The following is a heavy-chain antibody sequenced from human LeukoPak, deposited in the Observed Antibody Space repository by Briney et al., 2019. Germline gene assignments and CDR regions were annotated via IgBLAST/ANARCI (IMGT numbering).Heavy chain of an antibody. Sequence: GGSLRLSCAGSGFTFSTYAMHWVRQAPGKGLKWVAVISYDGSNEYYADSVKGRFTISRDNSKNTLYLQMNSLRAEDTAVYYCASLGRTIFGVVTDPLRRWFDPWGQGTLVAVSS. CDR1: GFTFSTYA. J-gene: IGHJ5*02. CDR2: ISYDGSNE. V-gene: IGHV3-30-3*01. CDR3: ASLGRTIFGVVTDPLRRWFDP. D-gene: IGHD3-3*01.